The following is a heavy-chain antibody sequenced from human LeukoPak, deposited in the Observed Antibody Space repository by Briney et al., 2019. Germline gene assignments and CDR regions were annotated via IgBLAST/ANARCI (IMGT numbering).Heavy chain of an antibody. CDR3: ARMIRVVVTAINNASDI. Sequence: SETLSLTCTVSGDSISSYFWSWIRQPAGKGLEWIGRIYTTGSTNYNPSLKSRVTMSVDTSKNQFSLKLSSVTAADTAVYYCARMIRVVVTAINNASDIWGQGTTVTVSS. CDR2: IYTTGST. V-gene: IGHV4-4*07. D-gene: IGHD2-21*02. CDR1: GDSISSYF. J-gene: IGHJ3*02.